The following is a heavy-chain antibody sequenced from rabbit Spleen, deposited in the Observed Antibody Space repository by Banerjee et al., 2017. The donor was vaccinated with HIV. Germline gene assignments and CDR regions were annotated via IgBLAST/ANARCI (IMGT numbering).Heavy chain of an antibody. CDR2: IDPIFGGT. J-gene: IGHJ4*01. D-gene: IGHD4-1*01. CDR3: VRNSGWGISYFNL. Sequence: QEQLVESGGGLVQPGGSLKLSCKASGFDFSNYGMSWVRQAPGKGLEWIGYIDPIFGGTYYAIWVNGRFSISRENTQNTVSLHLNSLTAADTATYFCVRNSGWGISYFNLWGPGTLVTVS. V-gene: IGHV1S47*01. CDR1: GFDFSNYG.